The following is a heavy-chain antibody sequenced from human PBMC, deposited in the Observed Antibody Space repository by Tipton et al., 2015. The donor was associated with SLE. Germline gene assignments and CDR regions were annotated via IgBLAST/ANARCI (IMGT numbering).Heavy chain of an antibody. D-gene: IGHD6-13*01. CDR1: GGSISSGSYY. J-gene: IGHJ4*02. Sequence: TLSLTCTVSGGSISSGSYYWGWIRQPPGKGLEWIGSIYYSGSTYYNPSLKSRVTISVDTSKNQFSLKLSSVTAADTAVYYCARGEQQLTQEAFDYWGQGTLVTVSS. CDR2: IYYSGST. CDR3: ARGEQQLTQEAFDY. V-gene: IGHV4-39*07.